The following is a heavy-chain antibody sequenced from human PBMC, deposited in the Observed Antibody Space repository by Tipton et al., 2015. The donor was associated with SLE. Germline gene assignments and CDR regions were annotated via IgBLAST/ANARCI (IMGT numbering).Heavy chain of an antibody. V-gene: IGHV4-38-2*02. CDR1: SYSISSGYY. CDR3: ARIHPNNYGDYGPFDY. CDR2: IYYSGNT. J-gene: IGHJ4*02. D-gene: IGHD4-17*01. Sequence: TLSLTCTVSSYSISSGYYWGWIRQPPGKGLEWIGSIYHSGSIYYSGNTHYNPSLESRVTISADTFKNQFSLKVTSVTAADTAVYFCARIHPNNYGDYGPFDYWGQGILVTVSS.